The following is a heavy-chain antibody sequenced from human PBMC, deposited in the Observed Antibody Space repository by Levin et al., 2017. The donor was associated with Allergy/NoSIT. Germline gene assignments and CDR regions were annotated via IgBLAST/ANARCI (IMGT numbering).Heavy chain of an antibody. J-gene: IGHJ6*03. CDR2: IWYDGSNK. CDR3: ARRGSIVVVPAAMGSPPYYYYYMDV. CDR1: GFTFSSYG. V-gene: IGHV3-33*01. Sequence: GGSLRLSCAASGFTFSSYGMHWVRQAPGKGLEWVAVIWYDGSNKYYADSVKGRFTISRDNSKNTLYLQMNSLRAEDTAVYYCARRGSIVVVPAAMGSPPYYYYYMDVWGKGTTVTVSS. D-gene: IGHD2-2*01.